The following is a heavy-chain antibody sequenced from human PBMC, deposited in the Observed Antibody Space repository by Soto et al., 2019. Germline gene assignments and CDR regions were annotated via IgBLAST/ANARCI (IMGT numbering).Heavy chain of an antibody. Sequence: GASVKVSCKVSGYTLTELSMHWVRQAPGKGLEWMGGFVLEDCETFYAQKFQVRVTITEDTFTDTAYLELSSLRFEDTAVYYCSPVLRFLEWSLFDYWGQGTLVTVSS. D-gene: IGHD3-3*01. CDR1: GYTLTELS. V-gene: IGHV1-24*01. CDR2: FVLEDCET. CDR3: SPVLRFLEWSLFDY. J-gene: IGHJ4*02.